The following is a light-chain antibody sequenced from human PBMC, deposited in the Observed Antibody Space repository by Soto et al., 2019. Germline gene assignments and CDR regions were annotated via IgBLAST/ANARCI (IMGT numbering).Light chain of an antibody. CDR2: DAS. V-gene: IGKV1-5*01. J-gene: IGKJ2*01. CDR3: QQYNNYSPT. CDR1: RSISSW. Sequence: DTQMTQSPSTLSASVGDRVTITCRASRSISSWLAWYQQKPGKAPKLLIYDASSLESGVPLRFSGSGSGTEFNLTISSLQPDDFAPYYCQQYNNYSPTFGQGTKLEIK.